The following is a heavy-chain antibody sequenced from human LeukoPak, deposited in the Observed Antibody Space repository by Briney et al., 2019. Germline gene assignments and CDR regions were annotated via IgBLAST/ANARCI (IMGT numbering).Heavy chain of an antibody. D-gene: IGHD3-10*01. V-gene: IGHV3-23*01. Sequence: ETLSLTCTVPGGSISSYYCSWIRQPPGKGLEWVSAISDSGGSTYYADSVKGRFTISRDNSKNTLYLQMNSLRAEDTAVYYCAKFELWFGVPDDYWGQGTLVTVSS. CDR2: ISDSGGST. CDR3: AKFELWFGVPDDY. J-gene: IGHJ4*02. CDR1: GGSISSYY.